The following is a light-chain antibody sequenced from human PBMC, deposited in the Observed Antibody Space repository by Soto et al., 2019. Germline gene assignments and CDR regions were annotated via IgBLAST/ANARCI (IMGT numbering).Light chain of an antibody. J-gene: IGKJ5*01. V-gene: IGKV3-20*01. CDR2: GAS. CDR1: QSVSSSY. Sequence: EIVLTQSPGTLSLSPGEGATLSCRASQSVSSSYLAWYQQSPGQAPRLLIYGASTRATDIPDRFSGSGSGTDFTLTIGRLEPEDFAVYYCQKYGSSPSTFGQGKRLEIK. CDR3: QKYGSSPST.